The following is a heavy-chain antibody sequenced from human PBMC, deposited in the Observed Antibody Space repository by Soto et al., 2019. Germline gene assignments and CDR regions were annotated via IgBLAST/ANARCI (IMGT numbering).Heavy chain of an antibody. CDR3: ARGWDTVTTSFDFDY. J-gene: IGHJ4*02. V-gene: IGHV4-30-4*01. D-gene: IGHD4-17*01. CDR2: IYYSGST. Sequence: PSETLSLTCTVSGGSISSGDYYWSCIRHPPGKGLEWIGYIYYSGSTYYNPSLKSRVTISVDTSKNQFSLKLSSVTAADTAVYYCARGWDTVTTSFDFDYWGQGTLVTVSS. CDR1: GGSISSGDYY.